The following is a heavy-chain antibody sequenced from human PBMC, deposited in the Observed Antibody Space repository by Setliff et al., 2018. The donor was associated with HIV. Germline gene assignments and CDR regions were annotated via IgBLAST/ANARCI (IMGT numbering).Heavy chain of an antibody. V-gene: IGHV3-30*14. J-gene: IGHJ4*02. CDR1: GFPFYNYA. Sequence: GGSLRLSCAASGFPFYNYAMHWVRQAPGKGLEWVAVISFDGNNKHSADSVKGRFTISRDNSKNALYLQMNSLRVEDTAVYFCATRGRAYYYDSSGYFDYWGQGALVTVSS. D-gene: IGHD3-22*01. CDR2: ISFDGNNK. CDR3: ATRGRAYYYDSSGYFDY.